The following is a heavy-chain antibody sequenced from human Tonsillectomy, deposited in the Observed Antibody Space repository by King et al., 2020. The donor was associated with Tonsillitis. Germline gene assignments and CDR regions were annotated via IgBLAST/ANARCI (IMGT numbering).Heavy chain of an antibody. D-gene: IGHD6-19*01. J-gene: IGHJ3*02. V-gene: IGHV3-11*05. CDR3: ARSREQWLAPSAFDI. CDR1: GFTFSDYY. CDR2: ISTSSGYT. Sequence: VQLVESGGGLVKPGGSLRLSCAASGFTFSDYYMTWIRQAPGKGLEWVSYISTSSGYTNYADSVKGRFTISRDIAKNSLYLQMNSLRADDTAVYYCARSREQWLAPSAFDIWGQGTMVTVSS.